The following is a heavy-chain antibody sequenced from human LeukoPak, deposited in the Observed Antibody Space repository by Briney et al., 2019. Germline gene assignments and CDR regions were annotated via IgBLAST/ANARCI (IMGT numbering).Heavy chain of an antibody. J-gene: IGHJ6*02. CDR1: GFTFDDYA. V-gene: IGHV3-9*01. CDR3: SMVPDV. D-gene: IGHD2-8*01. Sequence: GGSLRLSCAASGFTFDDYAMHWVRHAPGKGLEWVSGISWNSGSIGYADSVKGRFTISRDNAKNSLYLQMNSLRAEDTAVYYCSMVPDVWGQGTTVTVSS. CDR2: ISWNSGSI.